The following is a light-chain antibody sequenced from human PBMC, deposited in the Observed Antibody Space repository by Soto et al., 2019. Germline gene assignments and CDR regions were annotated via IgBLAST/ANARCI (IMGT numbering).Light chain of an antibody. Sequence: QAEVTQEPSLTVSPGVTVTLTCGSSTGAVTNGHYPYWFQQKPGQAPRTLIYDTTNRHSWTPARFSGSLLGGKAALTLSGAQPEDEAEYYCLLSYNGPYVFGTGTKVTVL. CDR3: LLSYNGPYV. CDR1: TGAVTNGHY. J-gene: IGLJ1*01. V-gene: IGLV7-46*01. CDR2: DTT.